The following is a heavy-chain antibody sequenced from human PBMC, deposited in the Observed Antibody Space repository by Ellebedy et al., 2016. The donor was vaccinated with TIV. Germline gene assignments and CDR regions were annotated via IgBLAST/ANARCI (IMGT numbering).Heavy chain of an antibody. CDR2: IAGTGGTT. CDR3: AKHPVAYNWNNADDD. J-gene: IGHJ4*02. D-gene: IGHD1/OR15-1a*01. CDR1: GFTFSSYD. Sequence: GESLKISCAASGFTFSSYDMHCVRQAPGNGLELVSTIAGTGGTTYYRDSVKGRFTVSRDTSRNKLYMQLSSLRAEDTAVYYCAKHPVAYNWNNADDDWGQGTLVTVPS. V-gene: IGHV3-23*01.